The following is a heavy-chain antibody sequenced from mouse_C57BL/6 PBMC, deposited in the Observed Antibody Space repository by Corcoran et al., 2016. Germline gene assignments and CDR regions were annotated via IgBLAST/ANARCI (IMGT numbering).Heavy chain of an antibody. CDR1: GYTFTDYY. CDR3: ARLDGSDWYVDV. D-gene: IGHD1-1*01. Sequence: EVQLQQSGPVLVKPGASVKMSCKASGYTFTDYYMNWVKQSHGKSLEWIGVINPYNGGTSYNQKFKGKATLTVDKSSSTAYMELNSLTSEDSAVYYCARLDGSDWYVDVWGTGTTVTVSS. CDR2: INPYNGGT. J-gene: IGHJ1*03. V-gene: IGHV1-19*01.